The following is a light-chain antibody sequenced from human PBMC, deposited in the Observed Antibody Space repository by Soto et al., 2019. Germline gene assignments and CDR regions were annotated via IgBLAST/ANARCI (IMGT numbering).Light chain of an antibody. CDR3: QQYNTLSLT. J-gene: IGKJ4*01. CDR1: ESVSSW. CDR2: DAS. Sequence: DIQMTQSPSTLSASVGDTVTITCRASESVSSWLAWYQQKPGRAPQLLIYDASRLKTGVPPRFSGSGSGTEFTLTITRLHPDDFATYHCQQYNTLSLTFGGGTKVDI. V-gene: IGKV1-5*01.